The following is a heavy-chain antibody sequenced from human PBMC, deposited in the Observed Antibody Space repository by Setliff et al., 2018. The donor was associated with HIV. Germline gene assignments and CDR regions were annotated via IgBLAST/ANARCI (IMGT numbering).Heavy chain of an antibody. D-gene: IGHD3-3*01. CDR3: ARDSAAWVTELGILGY. V-gene: IGHV3-30*03. J-gene: IGHJ4*02. CDR2: VSYDAERK. Sequence: QPGGSLRLSCGASGFTFRHYAMHWVRQAPGKGLEWVAVVSYDAERKYYADSVKGRFTISRDNPRNTVYLQMTGLRLDDTAVYYCARDSAAWVTELGILGYWGQGTLVTVSS. CDR1: GFTFRHYA.